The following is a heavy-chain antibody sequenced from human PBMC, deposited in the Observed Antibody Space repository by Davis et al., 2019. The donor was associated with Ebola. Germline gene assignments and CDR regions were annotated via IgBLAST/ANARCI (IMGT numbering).Heavy chain of an antibody. Sequence: GESLKISCAASGFTFSTYWMHWVRQAPGKGLVWVSRIKSDGSSTYYADSVKGRFTISRDNAKNTLYLQMNSLRAEDTAVYYCATRYSGNFWDLYYYYGMDVWGQGTTVTVSS. D-gene: IGHD1-26*01. V-gene: IGHV3-74*01. CDR1: GFTFSTYW. CDR3: ATRYSGNFWDLYYYYGMDV. CDR2: IKSDGSST. J-gene: IGHJ6*02.